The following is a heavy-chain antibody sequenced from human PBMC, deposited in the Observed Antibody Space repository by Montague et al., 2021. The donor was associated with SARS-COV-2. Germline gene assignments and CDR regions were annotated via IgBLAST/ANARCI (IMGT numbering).Heavy chain of an antibody. CDR3: ARARGRTGWFDA. Sequence: SETLSLTCAVRGGSFTNYYWNWIRQSPGKGLETLGEINHSGSTNYNPSLKSRVTISVYMSKSQVSLNLTSVTAADTAIYYCARARGRTGWFDAWGQGIQVTVSS. CDR1: GGSFTNYY. CDR2: INHSGST. J-gene: IGHJ5*02. D-gene: IGHD3-10*01. V-gene: IGHV4-34*01.